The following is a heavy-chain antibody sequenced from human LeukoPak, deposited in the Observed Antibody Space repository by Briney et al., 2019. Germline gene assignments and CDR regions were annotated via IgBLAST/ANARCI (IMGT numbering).Heavy chain of an antibody. V-gene: IGHV4-4*09. D-gene: IGHD6-13*01. J-gene: IGHJ4*02. Sequence: PSGTLSLTCTVPGGSLSSYYWSWIRQPPGKGLEWIGYIYTSGSTNYNPSLKSRVTISVDTSKNQFSLKLSSVTAADTAVYYCARLIAAAGTVDSYYFDYWGQGTLVTVSS. CDR3: ARLIAAAGTVDSYYFDY. CDR1: GGSLSSYY. CDR2: IYTSGST.